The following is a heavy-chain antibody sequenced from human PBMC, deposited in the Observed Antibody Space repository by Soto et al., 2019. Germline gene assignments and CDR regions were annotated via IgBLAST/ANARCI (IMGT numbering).Heavy chain of an antibody. CDR1: GGTFSSYA. J-gene: IGHJ4*02. Sequence: SVKVSCKASGGTFSSYAISWVRQAPGQGLEWMGGIIPIFGTANYAQKFQGRVTITADKSTSTAYMELSSLRSEDTAVYYCASAYYYDSSAYFDYWGQGTMVTVYS. CDR2: IIPIFGTA. V-gene: IGHV1-69*06. D-gene: IGHD3-22*01. CDR3: ASAYYYDSSAYFDY.